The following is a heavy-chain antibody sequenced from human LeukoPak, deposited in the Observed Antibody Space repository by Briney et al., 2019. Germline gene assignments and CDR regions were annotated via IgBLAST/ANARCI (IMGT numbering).Heavy chain of an antibody. CDR3: ATYSGNYQSAY. Sequence: ASVKVSCKASGYTFTGYYMHWVRQAPGQGLEWMGRIDPYTGATNYAQKFQGRVTVTRDTSISTVYMELSRLKSDDTAVYFCATYSGNYQSAYWGQGILVTVSS. V-gene: IGHV1-2*06. CDR1: GYTFTGYY. J-gene: IGHJ4*02. D-gene: IGHD1-26*01. CDR2: IDPYTGAT.